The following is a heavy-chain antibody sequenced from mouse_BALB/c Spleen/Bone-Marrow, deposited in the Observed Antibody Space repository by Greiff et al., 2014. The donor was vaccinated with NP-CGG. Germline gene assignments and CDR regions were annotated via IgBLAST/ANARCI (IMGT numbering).Heavy chain of an antibody. D-gene: IGHD1-1*01. CDR1: GYSFTSYY. CDR2: IFPGSGNT. V-gene: IGHV1-66*01. Sequence: VQLQQSGPELVKPGASVKISCKASGYSFTSYYIHWVKQRPGQGLEWIGWIFPGSGNTKYNEQFKGKATLTADTSSSTSYMQLSSLTSEDSAVYFCAGGMFTTVVATGAMDYWGQGTSVTVPS. CDR3: AGGMFTTVVATGAMDY. J-gene: IGHJ4*01.